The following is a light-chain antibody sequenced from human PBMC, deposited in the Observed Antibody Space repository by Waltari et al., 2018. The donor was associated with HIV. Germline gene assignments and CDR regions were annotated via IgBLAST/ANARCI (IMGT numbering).Light chain of an antibody. CDR3: QQRSKWT. Sequence: EFVLTHSPATLSLSPGEIATLSCRASQSVSVSLAWYQQKPGQAPRLLIYDTSKRATGIPARFSGSGSGTDFTLTISSLEPEDFAVYYCQQRSKWTFGQGTRVELK. V-gene: IGKV3-11*01. J-gene: IGKJ1*01. CDR2: DTS. CDR1: QSVSVS.